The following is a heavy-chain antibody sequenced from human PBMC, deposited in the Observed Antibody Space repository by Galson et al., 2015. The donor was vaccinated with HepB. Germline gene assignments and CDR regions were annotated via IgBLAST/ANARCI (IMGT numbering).Heavy chain of an antibody. CDR2: IYSGGAT. V-gene: IGHV3-66*01. CDR1: EFTVSDNF. J-gene: IGHJ6*02. CDR3: ARRPPYYSDSSGSHYYGMDV. Sequence: SLRLSCAASEFTVSDNFMTWVRQAPGKGLEWVSVIYSGGATYYADSVKGRFTISRDNSKNTLYLQMNSLRVEDTAVYYCARRPPYYSDSSGSHYYGMDVWGQGTTVTVS. D-gene: IGHD3-22*01.